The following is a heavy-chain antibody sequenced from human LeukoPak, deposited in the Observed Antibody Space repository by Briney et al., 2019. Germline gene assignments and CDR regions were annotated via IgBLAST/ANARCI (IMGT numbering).Heavy chain of an antibody. D-gene: IGHD6-13*01. CDR1: GFTFSSYA. CDR2: ISYDGSNK. CDR3: ASDSRALFSNSWYWFDP. V-gene: IGHV3-30*04. J-gene: IGHJ5*02. Sequence: GRSLRLSCAASGFTFSSYAMHWVRQAPGKGLEWVAVISYDGSNKYYADSVKGRFTISRDNSKNTLNLQMSSLRAEDTAVYYCASDSRALFSNSWYWFDPWGQGTLVTVSS.